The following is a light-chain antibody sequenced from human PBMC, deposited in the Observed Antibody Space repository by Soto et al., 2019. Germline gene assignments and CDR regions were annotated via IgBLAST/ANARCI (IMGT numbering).Light chain of an antibody. J-gene: IGLJ7*01. Sequence: QSALTQPASVSGSPGQSITISCTGTSSDVVSYKLVSWYQQHPGKAPKLMISEVSKRPSGISDRFSGSKSGSTASLTISGLQAEDEADYYCCSYAGTSTHTVFGGVTQLTVL. V-gene: IGLV2-23*02. CDR1: SSDVVSYKL. CDR3: CSYAGTSTHTV. CDR2: EVS.